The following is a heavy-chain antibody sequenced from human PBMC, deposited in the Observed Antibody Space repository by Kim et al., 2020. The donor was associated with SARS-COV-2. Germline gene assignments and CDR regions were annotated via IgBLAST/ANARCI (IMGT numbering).Heavy chain of an antibody. J-gene: IGHJ3*02. Sequence: KSRVTISVDTSKNQFSLKLSSVTAADTAVYYCARVGDIVVVPAAIDAFDIWGQGTMVTVSS. D-gene: IGHD2-2*01. V-gene: IGHV4-31*02. CDR3: ARVGDIVVVPAAIDAFDI.